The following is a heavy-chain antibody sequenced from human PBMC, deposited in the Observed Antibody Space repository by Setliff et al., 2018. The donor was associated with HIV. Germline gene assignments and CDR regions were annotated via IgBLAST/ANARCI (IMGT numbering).Heavy chain of an antibody. J-gene: IGHJ4*02. V-gene: IGHV3-33*01. Sequence: GGSLRLSCTTSGFPFSTYGMHWVRQAPGKGLESVAVIWYDGTNKRYGDSVKGRFTISRDNSKSTLFLQMNTLRAEDTAVYYCATDPQWLAQGWGGPHYWGQGTLVTVSS. CDR1: GFPFSTYG. CDR2: IWYDGTNK. CDR3: ATDPQWLAQGWGGPHY. D-gene: IGHD6-19*01.